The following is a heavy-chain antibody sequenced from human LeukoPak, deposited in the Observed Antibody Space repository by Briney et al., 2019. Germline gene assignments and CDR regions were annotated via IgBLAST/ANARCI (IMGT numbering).Heavy chain of an antibody. CDR1: GGSFSGYY. V-gene: IGHV4-34*01. CDR2: INHSGST. D-gene: IGHD2-2*01. Sequence: SETLSLTCAVYGGSFSGYYWSWIRQPPGKGLEWIGEINHSGSTNYNPSLKSRVTISVDTSKNQFSLKLSSVTAADTAVYYCASLPAAENYLDYWGQGTLVTVSS. CDR3: ASLPAAENYLDY. J-gene: IGHJ4*02.